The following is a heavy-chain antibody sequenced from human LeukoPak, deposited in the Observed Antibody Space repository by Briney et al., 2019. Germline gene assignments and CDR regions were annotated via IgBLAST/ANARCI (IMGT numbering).Heavy chain of an antibody. V-gene: IGHV1-69*04. CDR1: GGTFSSYA. CDR3: ARGSGSYYWFDP. J-gene: IGHJ5*02. D-gene: IGHD1-26*01. Sequence: SVKVSCKASGGTFSSYAISWVRQAPGQGLEWMGRIIPILGIANYAQKFQGRVTITADKSTSTAYMELSSLRSEDTAVYYCARGSGSYYWFDPWGQGTLVTVSS. CDR2: IIPILGIA.